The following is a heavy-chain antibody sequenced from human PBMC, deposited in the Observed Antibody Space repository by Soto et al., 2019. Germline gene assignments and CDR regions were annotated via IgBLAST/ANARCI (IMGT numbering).Heavy chain of an antibody. CDR2: ISAYNGNT. D-gene: IGHD5-18*01. V-gene: IGHV1-18*01. J-gene: IGHJ4*02. CDR3: ARDWEKDLVTALDY. CDR1: GYTFTSYG. Sequence: ASVKVSCKASGYTFTSYGISWVRQAPGQGLEWMGWISAYNGNTNYAQKLQGRVTMTTDTSTSTAYMELSSLRAEDTAVYYCARDWEKDLVTALDYWGQGTLVTVSS.